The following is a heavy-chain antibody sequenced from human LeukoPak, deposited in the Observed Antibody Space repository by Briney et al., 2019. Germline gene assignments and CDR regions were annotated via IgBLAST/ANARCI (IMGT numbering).Heavy chain of an antibody. CDR3: ARHLVWYAHLDY. J-gene: IGHJ4*02. D-gene: IGHD3-10*01. V-gene: IGHV4-39*01. Sequence: SETLSLTCTVSGGSISSYYWGWIRQPPGKGLEWIGSIYYSGSTYYNPSLKSRVTISVDTSKNQFSLKLSSVTAADTAVYYCARHLVWYAHLDYWGQGTLVTVSS. CDR1: GGSISSYY. CDR2: IYYSGST.